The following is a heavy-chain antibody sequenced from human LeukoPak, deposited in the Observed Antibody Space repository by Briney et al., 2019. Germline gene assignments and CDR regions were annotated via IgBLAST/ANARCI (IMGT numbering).Heavy chain of an antibody. CDR3: TTGTVVTVASDY. CDR2: IKSKTDGGTT. Sequence: GGSLRLSCAASGFTFSNAWMSWVRQAPGKGLEWVGRIKSKTDGGTTDYAAPVKGRLTISRDDSKNTLYLQMNSLKTEDTAVYYCTTGTVVTVASDYWGQGTLVTVSS. V-gene: IGHV3-15*01. J-gene: IGHJ4*02. D-gene: IGHD2-21*02. CDR1: GFTFSNAW.